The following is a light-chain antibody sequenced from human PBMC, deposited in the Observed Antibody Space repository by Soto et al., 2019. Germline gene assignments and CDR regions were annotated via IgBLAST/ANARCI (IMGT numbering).Light chain of an antibody. J-gene: IGKJ3*01. Sequence: EIGLTKSPGALSFSPGETATLSCRARQSVSSSYLARSQQKSGQAPRILIYGAPSRATGISDRFSGSGSATDFTLTISRVESEDFAVYYCQQYGSSITFGPGTKVDIK. CDR1: QSVSSSY. CDR2: GAP. V-gene: IGKV3-20*01. CDR3: QQYGSSIT.